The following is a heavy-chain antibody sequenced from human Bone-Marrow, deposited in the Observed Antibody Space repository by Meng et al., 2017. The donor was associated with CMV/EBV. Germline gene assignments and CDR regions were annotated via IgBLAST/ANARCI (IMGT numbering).Heavy chain of an antibody. D-gene: IGHD3-22*01. J-gene: IGHJ3*02. Sequence: ASVKVSCKASGYTFTSYYMHWVRQASGQGLEWMGIINPSGGSTSYAQKFQGRVTMTRDTSTSTVYMELSSLRSEDTAVYYCARVLAFGSSGYYRPDAFDIWGQGTMVTVSS. V-gene: IGHV1-46*01. CDR2: INPSGGST. CDR1: GYTFTSYY. CDR3: ARVLAFGSSGYYRPDAFDI.